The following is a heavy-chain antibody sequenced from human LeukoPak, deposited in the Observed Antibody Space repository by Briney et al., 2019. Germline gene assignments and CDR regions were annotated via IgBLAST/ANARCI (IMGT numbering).Heavy chain of an antibody. CDR3: ARDSRADYYDSSGYYSFDY. V-gene: IGHV1-46*01. CDR2: INPSGGST. CDR1: GFTFTIYY. Sequence: ASVKVSCKASGFTFTIYYMHWVRQAPGQWLEWMGIINPSGGSTTYAQRFQGRVTMTRDTSTSTVYMELSSLRSEDTAVYYCARDSRADYYDSSGYYSFDYWGQGTLVTVSS. D-gene: IGHD3-22*01. J-gene: IGHJ4*02.